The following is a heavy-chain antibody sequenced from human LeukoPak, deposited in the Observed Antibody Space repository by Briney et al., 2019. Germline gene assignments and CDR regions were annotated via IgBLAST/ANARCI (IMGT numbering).Heavy chain of an antibody. CDR3: ARGRHPDLDYDYCMDV. V-gene: IGHV1-8*01. CDR2: MSLNSGDT. Sequence: ASVKVSCKASGYSFTSYDINWVRQAPGQGLEWMGWMSLNSGDTDFAQKFQGRVIMTRNTSISTAYMELNSLGSEDTAVYYCARGRHPDLDYDYCMDVWGKGTTVTVSS. CDR1: GYSFTSYD. J-gene: IGHJ6*03. D-gene: IGHD3/OR15-3a*01.